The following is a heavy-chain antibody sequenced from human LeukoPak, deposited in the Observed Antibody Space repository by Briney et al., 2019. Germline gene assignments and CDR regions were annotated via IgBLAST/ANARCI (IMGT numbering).Heavy chain of an antibody. D-gene: IGHD1-26*01. Sequence: GGSLRLSCAASGFTFSSYGMHWVRQAPGKGLEWVAFIRYDGSNKYYADSVKGRFTISRDNSKNTLYLQMNSLRAEDTAVYYCARGGSQLLYSRGAFDIWGQGTMVTVSS. CDR3: ARGGSQLLYSRGAFDI. J-gene: IGHJ3*02. CDR2: IRYDGSNK. V-gene: IGHV3-30*02. CDR1: GFTFSSYG.